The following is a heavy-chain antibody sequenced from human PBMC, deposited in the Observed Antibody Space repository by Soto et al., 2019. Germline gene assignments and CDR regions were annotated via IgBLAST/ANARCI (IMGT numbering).Heavy chain of an antibody. CDR3: ARADTVSGYVMDV. V-gene: IGHV3-13*01. CDR2: IGTAGDT. CDR1: GFTFSSYD. J-gene: IGHJ6*02. D-gene: IGHD4-4*01. Sequence: EVQLVESGGGLVQPGGSLRLSCAASGFTFSSYDMHWVRQATGKGLEWVSAIGTAGDTYYPGSVKGRFTISRENAKNSLYLQMNSLRAGDTAVFYCARADTVSGYVMDVWGQGTTVTVSS.